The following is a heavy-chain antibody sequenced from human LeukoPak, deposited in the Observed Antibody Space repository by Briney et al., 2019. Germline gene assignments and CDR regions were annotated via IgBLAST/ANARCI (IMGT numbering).Heavy chain of an antibody. CDR2: IYSGGST. J-gene: IGHJ3*02. D-gene: IGHD3-10*01. CDR1: GFTVSSNY. V-gene: IGHV3-53*01. CDR3: ASMGMIRGIIISGFDI. Sequence: PGGSLRLSCAASGFTVSSNYMNWVRQAPGKGLEWVSVIYSGGSTYYADSVKGRFTISGDNSKNTLYLQMNSLRAEDTAVYYCASMGMIRGIIISGFDIWGQGTMVTVSS.